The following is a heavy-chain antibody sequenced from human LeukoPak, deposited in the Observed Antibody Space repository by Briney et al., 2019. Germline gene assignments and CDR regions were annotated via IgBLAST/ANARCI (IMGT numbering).Heavy chain of an antibody. CDR1: GFTFSTYA. CDR3: ARGDPDFWSGSGR. J-gene: IGHJ4*02. Sequence: GGSLRLSCAASGFTFSTYAIHWVRQAPGKGLEWVAVISYDGSNKYYADSVKGRFTISRDNSKNTVYLQMNSLRAEDTAVYYCARGDPDFWSGSGRWGQGTLVTVSS. V-gene: IGHV3-30-3*01. D-gene: IGHD3-3*01. CDR2: ISYDGSNK.